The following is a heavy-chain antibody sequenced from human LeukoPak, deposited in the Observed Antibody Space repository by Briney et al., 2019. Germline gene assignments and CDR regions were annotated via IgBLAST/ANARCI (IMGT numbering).Heavy chain of an antibody. D-gene: IGHD3-16*01. CDR3: AREKGEATGNGMDV. CDR2: IWYEGSNK. Sequence: PGGSLRLFCPLSGLIFSSYCMHWVRQAPGRGLECVAVIWYEGSNKYYADSVKGRFTISRDNSKNTLYLQMNRLSAEDTAVYYCAREKGEATGNGMDVWGQGTTVNVSS. J-gene: IGHJ6*02. V-gene: IGHV3-33*01. CDR1: GLIFSSYC.